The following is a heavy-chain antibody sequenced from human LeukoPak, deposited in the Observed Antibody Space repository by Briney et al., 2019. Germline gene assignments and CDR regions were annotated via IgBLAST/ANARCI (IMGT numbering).Heavy chain of an antibody. CDR1: GFTFCSYA. V-gene: IGHV3-23*01. J-gene: IGHJ2*01. CDR3: ARCGFFIYWYFDL. D-gene: IGHD3-10*01. Sequence: PGRSLRLSCAASGFTFCSYAIGWVRPAPGKGLELVSVISGSSGNTYYADSVKGRFTISRDNSKNTLYLQVDSLRADDTAVYYCARCGFFIYWYFDLWGRGTLVTVSS. CDR2: ISGSSGNT.